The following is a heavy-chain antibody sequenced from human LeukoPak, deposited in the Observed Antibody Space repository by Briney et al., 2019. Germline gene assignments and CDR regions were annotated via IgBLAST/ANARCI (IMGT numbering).Heavy chain of an antibody. D-gene: IGHD4-17*01. J-gene: IGHJ3*02. V-gene: IGHV4-31*03. CDR2: IYYSGST. Sequence: PSQTLSLTCTVSGGSISSGGYYWSWIRQHPGKGLEWIGYIYYSGSTYYNPSLKSRVTISVDTSKNQFSLKLSSVTAADTAVYYCARLLFYGDYVLDAFDIWGQGTMVTVSS. CDR3: ARLLFYGDYVLDAFDI. CDR1: GGSISSGGYY.